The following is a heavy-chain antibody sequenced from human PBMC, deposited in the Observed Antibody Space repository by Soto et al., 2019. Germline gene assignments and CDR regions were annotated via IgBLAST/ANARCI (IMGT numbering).Heavy chain of an antibody. V-gene: IGHV3-23*01. D-gene: IGHD4-17*01. J-gene: IGHJ4*02. CDR1: GFTFSSYA. CDR2: ISGSGLST. CDR3: AKMTTRRFDY. Sequence: LRLSCAASGFTFSSYAMSWVRQAPGKGLEWVSGISGSGLSTNYADSVKGRFTISRDNSKNTLYLQMNSLRAEDTAVYYCAKMTTRRFDYWGQGTLVTVSS.